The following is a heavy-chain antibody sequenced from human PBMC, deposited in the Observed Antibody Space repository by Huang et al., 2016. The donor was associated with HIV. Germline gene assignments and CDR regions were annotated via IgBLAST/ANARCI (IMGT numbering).Heavy chain of an antibody. Sequence: EVQLLESGGGLAQPGGSLRLSCTASGFTFGSYDLNWVRQAPGKGLEGVSGTTASGGSTYYAKSVKGRFTISRDNAKNTLYRQMNSLRAEDTALYYCAKHLGGRRGFTFIVLFGAFDMWGQGTMVTVSS. CDR2: TTASGGST. D-gene: IGHD3-22*01. CDR1: GFTFGSYD. V-gene: IGHV3-23*01. J-gene: IGHJ3*02. CDR3: AKHLGGRRGFTFIVLFGAFDM.